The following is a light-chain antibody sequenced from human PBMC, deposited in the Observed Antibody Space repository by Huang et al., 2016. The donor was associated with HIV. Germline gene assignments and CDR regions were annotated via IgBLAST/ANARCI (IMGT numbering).Light chain of an antibody. Sequence: EIVLTQSPATLSVSPGERATLSCRASQSINSNLAWDQQKYGQAPRLLISGASTRASGIPARFSGSGSRTEFTLTISSLQSEDFAVYYCQQYYHWPQTFGQWTKVEIK. J-gene: IGKJ1*01. V-gene: IGKV3-15*01. CDR2: GAS. CDR1: QSINSN. CDR3: QQYYHWPQT.